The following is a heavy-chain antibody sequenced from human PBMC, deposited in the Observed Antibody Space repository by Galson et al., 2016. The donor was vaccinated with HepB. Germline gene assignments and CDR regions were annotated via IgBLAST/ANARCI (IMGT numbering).Heavy chain of an antibody. CDR1: GASISSYY. V-gene: IGHV4-59*01. D-gene: IGHD2-15*01. Sequence: ETLSLTCTVSGASISSYYWSWIRQPPGKGLEWIGNIYYSGSTKDNPSLKSRVTISVDTSKNQFSLKLSSVTAADTAVYYCAKGGCGGSCCGQRGIDPWGQGTLVTVSS. CDR2: IYYSGST. J-gene: IGHJ5*02. CDR3: AKGGCGGSCCGQRGIDP.